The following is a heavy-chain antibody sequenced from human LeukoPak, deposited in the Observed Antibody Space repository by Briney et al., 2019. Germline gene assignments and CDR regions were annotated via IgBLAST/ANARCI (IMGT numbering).Heavy chain of an antibody. D-gene: IGHD2-2*01. J-gene: IGHJ4*02. CDR2: IYPGDSDT. Sequence: GESLKISCKGSGYSFTSYWIGWVRQMPGKGLEWMGIIYPGDSDTRYSPSFQGQVTVSADKSISTAYLQWSSLKASDTAMYYCARRYCSSTSCYEYFGYWGQGTLVTVSS. V-gene: IGHV5-51*01. CDR3: ARRYCSSTSCYEYFGY. CDR1: GYSFTSYW.